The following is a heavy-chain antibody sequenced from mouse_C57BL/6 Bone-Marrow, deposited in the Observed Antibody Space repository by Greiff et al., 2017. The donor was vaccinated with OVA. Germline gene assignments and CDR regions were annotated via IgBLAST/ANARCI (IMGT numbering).Heavy chain of an antibody. V-gene: IGHV1-64*01. Sequence: QVQLQQPGAELVKPGASVKLSCKASGYTFTSYWLHLVKQRPGPGLEWIGMIHPNSGSTNYNEKFKSKATLTVDKSSSTAYMQLSSLTSEDSAVYYCASPYSYFDYWGQGTTLTVSS. CDR3: ASPYSYFDY. CDR1: GYTFTSYW. CDR2: IHPNSGST. D-gene: IGHD1-1*01. J-gene: IGHJ2*01.